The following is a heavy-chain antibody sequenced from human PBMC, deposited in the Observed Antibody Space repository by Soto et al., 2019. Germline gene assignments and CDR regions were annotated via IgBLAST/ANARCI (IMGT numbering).Heavy chain of an antibody. Sequence: QVQLQESGPGLVMPSKTLSLSFTVSGGSISNSANHWSWIRQHPGGGLEWIGYIYYSGGTYYRPSLKGRVTMSMESSKNQFSLHLSSVTAADTAVYYFAKGVRVVPNRFDP. CDR1: GGSISNSANH. J-gene: IGHJ5*02. D-gene: IGHD3-10*01. V-gene: IGHV4-31*03. CDR3: AKGVRVVPNRFDP. CDR2: IYYSGGT.